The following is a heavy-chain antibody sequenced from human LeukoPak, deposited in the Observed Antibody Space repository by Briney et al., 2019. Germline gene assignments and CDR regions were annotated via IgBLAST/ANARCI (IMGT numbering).Heavy chain of an antibody. J-gene: IGHJ4*02. D-gene: IGHD3-10*01. V-gene: IGHV1-2*02. CDR2: INPNSGGT. CDR1: GYTFSGYY. CDR3: TRAPVPGNY. Sequence: ASVKVSCKASGYTFSGYYMHWVRQAPGQGLEWMGWINPNSGGTNYAQRFQGRVTMTRDTSISTAYMELSSLTSDDTAVYYCTRAPVPGNYWGQGTLVTVSS.